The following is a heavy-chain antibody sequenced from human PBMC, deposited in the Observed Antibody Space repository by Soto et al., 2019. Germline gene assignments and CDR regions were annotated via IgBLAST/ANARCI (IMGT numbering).Heavy chain of an antibody. D-gene: IGHD6-19*01. CDR3: AKDLLPSAYHSSGWAGGEYYYYYGMDV. Sequence: PVGSLRLSCAASGFTFSSYAMSWVRQAPGKGLEWVSAISGSGGSTYYADSVKGRFTISRDNSKNTLYLQMNSLRAEDTAVYYCAKDLLPSAYHSSGWAGGEYYYYYGMDVWGQGTTVTVSS. J-gene: IGHJ6*02. CDR1: GFTFSSYA. V-gene: IGHV3-23*01. CDR2: ISGSGGST.